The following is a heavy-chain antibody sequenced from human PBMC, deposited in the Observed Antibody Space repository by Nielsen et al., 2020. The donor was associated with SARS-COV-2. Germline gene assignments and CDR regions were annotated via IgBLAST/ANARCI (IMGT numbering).Heavy chain of an antibody. J-gene: IGHJ4*02. V-gene: IGHV4-4*02. Sequence: SETLSLTCAVSGGSVSSNDWWTWVRQSPGKGLEWIGEVSHSGSINYNPSLKSRVTLSMDKSKRQFSLRLTSVTASDTAVYYCARAYSSGWSNAGIFDYWGQGTLVTVSS. CDR3: ARAYSSGWSNAGIFDY. D-gene: IGHD6-13*01. CDR1: GGSVSSNDW. CDR2: VSHSGSI.